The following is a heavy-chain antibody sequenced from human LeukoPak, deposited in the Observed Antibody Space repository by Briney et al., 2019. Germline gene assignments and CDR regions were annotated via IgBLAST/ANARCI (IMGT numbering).Heavy chain of an antibody. J-gene: IGHJ4*02. D-gene: IGHD2-15*01. V-gene: IGHV3-74*01. CDR1: GFTFSNYW. CDR2: SNGDGSST. Sequence: GGSLRLSCAASGFTFSNYWMHWVRQAPGKGLVWVSRSNGDGSSTTYADSVKGRFTISRDNGKNTLYLQMNSLRAEDTAVYYCARSATGGYFDYWGQGTLVTVYS. CDR3: ARSATGGYFDY.